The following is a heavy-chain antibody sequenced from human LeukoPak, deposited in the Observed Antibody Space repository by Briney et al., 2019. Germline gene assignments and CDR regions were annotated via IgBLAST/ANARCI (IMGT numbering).Heavy chain of an antibody. CDR1: RFTFSDYY. CDR3: ARRAGAYSHPYDY. Sequence: GGSLRLSCAASRFTFSDYYMTWVRQAPGRGLEWVSFIYSGGSTHYSDSVKGRFTISRDNSKNTLYLQMNSLRAEDTAVYYCARRAGAYSHPYDYWGQGTLVTVSS. J-gene: IGHJ4*02. V-gene: IGHV3-53*01. CDR2: IYSGGST. D-gene: IGHD4/OR15-4a*01.